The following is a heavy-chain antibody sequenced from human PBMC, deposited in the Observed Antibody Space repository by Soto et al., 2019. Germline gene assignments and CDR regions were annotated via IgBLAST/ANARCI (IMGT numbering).Heavy chain of an antibody. CDR1: GDSVSSNSAA. Sequence: PSQTLSLTCDISGDSVSSNSAAWNWIRQSPSRGLEWLGRTYYRSKWYNDYAISVKSRISIKPDTSKNQFSLQLNSVTPEDTAVYYCVRWAAVRTVSDHWGQGILVTVSS. CDR3: VRWAAVRTVSDH. V-gene: IGHV6-1*01. J-gene: IGHJ4*02. CDR2: TYYRSKWYN. D-gene: IGHD6-13*01.